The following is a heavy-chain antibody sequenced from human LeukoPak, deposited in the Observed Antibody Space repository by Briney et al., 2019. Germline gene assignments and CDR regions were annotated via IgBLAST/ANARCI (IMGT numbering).Heavy chain of an antibody. D-gene: IGHD1-26*01. CDR3: ARQGELAIDY. Sequence: SETLSLTCSVSGGSITNYYWSWIRQSPGKGLEWIGFIYNTGRTNYNPSLQSRVTISIDTSKNQFSLKLSSVTAADTAVYCARQGELAIDYWGQGTLVTVSS. CDR2: IYNTGRT. V-gene: IGHV4-59*08. CDR1: GGSITNYY. J-gene: IGHJ4*02.